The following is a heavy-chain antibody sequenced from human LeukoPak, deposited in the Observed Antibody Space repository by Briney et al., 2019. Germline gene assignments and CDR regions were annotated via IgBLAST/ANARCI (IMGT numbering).Heavy chain of an antibody. CDR2: IRYDGSNK. Sequence: GGSLRLSCAASGFAASGFTFSTFGMHWVRQAPGKVLEGVAFIRYDGSNKYYADSVKGRFTISRDDSKNTLYLQMNSLRAEDTAAYYCAKGYYFDILSGYSSLDSWGQGTLVTVSS. V-gene: IGHV3-30*02. J-gene: IGHJ4*02. CDR1: GFTFSTFG. CDR3: AKGYYFDILSGYSSLDS. D-gene: IGHD3-9*01.